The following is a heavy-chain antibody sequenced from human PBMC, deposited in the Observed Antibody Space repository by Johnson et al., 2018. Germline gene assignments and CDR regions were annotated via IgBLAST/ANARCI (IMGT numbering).Heavy chain of an antibody. Sequence: QVQLVQSGGGVVQPGRSLRLSCAASGFTFSSYALHWVRQAPGKGLEWVAFISYDGNNKHYADSVKGRFTISRDNSKNTLYLQMNSLRPEDTAVYYCAREGGRSITYSYDTSKYYYYMDVWGKGTTVTVSS. CDR3: AREGGRSITYSYDTSKYYYYMDV. CDR1: GFTFSSYA. CDR2: ISYDGNNK. V-gene: IGHV3-30-3*01. D-gene: IGHD3-22*01. J-gene: IGHJ6*03.